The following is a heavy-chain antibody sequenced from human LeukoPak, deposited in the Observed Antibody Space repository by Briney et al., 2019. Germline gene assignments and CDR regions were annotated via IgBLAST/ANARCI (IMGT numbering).Heavy chain of an antibody. D-gene: IGHD3-9*01. Sequence: SGGSLRLSYAASGFTFSSYEMNWVRQAPGKGLEWVSYISSSGSTIYYADSVKGRFTISRDNAKNSLYLQMNSLRAEDTAVYYCARFNYDILTGYGNFDYWGQGTLVTVTS. V-gene: IGHV3-48*03. J-gene: IGHJ4*02. CDR1: GFTFSSYE. CDR3: ARFNYDILTGYGNFDY. CDR2: ISSSGSTI.